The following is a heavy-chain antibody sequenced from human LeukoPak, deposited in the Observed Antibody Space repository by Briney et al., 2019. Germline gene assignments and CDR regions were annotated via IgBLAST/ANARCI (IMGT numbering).Heavy chain of an antibody. J-gene: IGHJ5*02. D-gene: IGHD3-3*01. CDR3: ARGYYDFWSGYRFDP. Sequence: SETLSLTCTVSGGSINNFYWSWIRQPPGKGLEWIGYIYYSGSTNYNPSLKSRVTISLDTSKNQFSLKLSSVTAADTAVYYCARGYYDFWSGYRFDPWGQGTLVTVSS. CDR1: GGSINNFY. CDR2: IYYSGST. V-gene: IGHV4-59*01.